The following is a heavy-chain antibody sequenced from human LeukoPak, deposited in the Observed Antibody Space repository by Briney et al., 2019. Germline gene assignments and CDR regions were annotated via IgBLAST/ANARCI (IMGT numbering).Heavy chain of an antibody. J-gene: IGHJ4*02. CDR1: GYTFTGYY. D-gene: IGHD6-13*01. CDR3: ARDPYSSLFDY. V-gene: IGHV7-4-1*02. CDR2: INTNTGNP. Sequence: GASVKVSCKTSGYTFTGYYIHWVRQAPGQGLEWMGWINTNTGNPTYAQGFTGRFVFSLDTSVSTAYLQISSLKAEDTAVYYCARDPYSSLFDYWGQGTLVTVSS.